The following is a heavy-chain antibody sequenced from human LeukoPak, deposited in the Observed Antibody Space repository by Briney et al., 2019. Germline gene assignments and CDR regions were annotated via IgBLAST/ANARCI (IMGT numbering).Heavy chain of an antibody. D-gene: IGHD6-13*01. J-gene: IGHJ5*02. CDR2: IYYSGST. CDR1: GGSISSGDYY. V-gene: IGHV4-30-4*01. Sequence: SETLSLTCTVSGGSISSGDYYWSWIRQPPGKGLEWIGYIYYSGSTYYNPSLKSRVTTSVDLSKNQFSLKLSSVTAADTAVYYCARLTPIAAARPLFDPWGQGTLVTVSS. CDR3: ARLTPIAAARPLFDP.